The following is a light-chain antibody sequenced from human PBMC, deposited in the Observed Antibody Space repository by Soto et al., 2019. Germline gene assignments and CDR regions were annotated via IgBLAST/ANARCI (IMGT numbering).Light chain of an antibody. Sequence: QSVLTQPPSVSAAPGQKVTISCSGSSSNIGNNYVSWYQQLPGTAPKLLIYDNNKRPSGIPDRFSGSKSGTSATLGITGLQTGDEADYYCGTWDGSLSAVVFGGGTQLTV. CDR3: GTWDGSLSAVV. CDR1: SSNIGNNY. J-gene: IGLJ2*01. V-gene: IGLV1-51*01. CDR2: DNN.